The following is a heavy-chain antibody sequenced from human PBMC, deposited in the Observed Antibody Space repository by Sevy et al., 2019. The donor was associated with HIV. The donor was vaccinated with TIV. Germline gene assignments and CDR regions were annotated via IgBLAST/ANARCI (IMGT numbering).Heavy chain of an antibody. D-gene: IGHD3-3*01. CDR3: AEVGGSGYALYYYYGVDV. CDR1: GFTFKNYA. V-gene: IGHV3-23*01. Sequence: GSLRLSCAASGFTFKNYAMTWVRQAPGMGLEWLSAITGSGSNTYYADSVKGRFTISRDNAKNTLFLQMTSLRAEDTAVYYCAEVGGSGYALYYYYGVDVWGQGTTVTVSS. J-gene: IGHJ6*02. CDR2: ITGSGSNT.